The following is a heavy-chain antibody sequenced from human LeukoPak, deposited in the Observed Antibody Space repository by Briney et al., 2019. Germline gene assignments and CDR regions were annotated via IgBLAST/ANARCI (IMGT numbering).Heavy chain of an antibody. CDR1: GGSISSYY. CDR3: ARGQRYCSSTSCYELDY. CDR2: TYYSGST. Sequence: PSEALSLTCTVSGGSISSYYWSWIRQPPGKGLEWIGYTYYSGSTNYNPSLKSRVTISVDTSKNQFSLKLSSVTAADTAVYYCARGQRYCSSTSCYELDYWGQGTLVTVSS. D-gene: IGHD2-2*01. J-gene: IGHJ4*02. V-gene: IGHV4-59*01.